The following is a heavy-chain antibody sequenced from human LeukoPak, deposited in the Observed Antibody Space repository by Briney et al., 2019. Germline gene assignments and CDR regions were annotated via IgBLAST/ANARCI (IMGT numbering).Heavy chain of an antibody. CDR1: GGSVSSGSYY. Sequence: SETLSLTCTVSGGSVSSGSYYWSRIRQPPGKGLEWIGYIFYTGSTNYNPSLKSRVTISVDTSKNQFSLKLNSVTAADTAVYYCARDYYESSGYYVSNYWGQGTLVTVSS. CDR3: ARDYYESSGYYVSNY. V-gene: IGHV4-61*01. D-gene: IGHD3-22*01. J-gene: IGHJ4*02. CDR2: IFYTGST.